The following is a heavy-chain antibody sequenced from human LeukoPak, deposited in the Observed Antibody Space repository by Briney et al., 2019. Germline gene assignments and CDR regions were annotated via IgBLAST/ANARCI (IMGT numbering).Heavy chain of an antibody. CDR2: ISSSSSYI. V-gene: IGHV3-21*01. CDR3: ARDREDRYSYGYPYYYGMDV. J-gene: IGHJ6*02. Sequence: GGSLSLSCAASGFTFSSHWMHWVRQAPGKGLVWVSSISSSSSYIYYADSVKGRFTISRDNAKNSLYLQMNSLRAEDTAVYYCARDREDRYSYGYPYYYGMDVWGQGTTVTVSS. CDR1: GFTFSSHW. D-gene: IGHD5-18*01.